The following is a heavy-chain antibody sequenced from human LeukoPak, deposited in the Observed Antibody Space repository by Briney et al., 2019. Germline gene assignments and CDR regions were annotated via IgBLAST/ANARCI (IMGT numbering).Heavy chain of an antibody. D-gene: IGHD6-13*01. V-gene: IGHV3-11*06. CDR1: GFAFSDYY. J-gene: IGHJ4*02. CDR3: ARARGAAARRTFDY. Sequence: GGSLRLSCAASGFAFSDYYMSWIRQAPGKGLEWVSYISSSGSYTNYADSVKGRFTISRDNAKNSLYLQMNSLRAEDTAVYYCARARGAAARRTFDYWGQGTLVTVSS. CDR2: ISSSGSYT.